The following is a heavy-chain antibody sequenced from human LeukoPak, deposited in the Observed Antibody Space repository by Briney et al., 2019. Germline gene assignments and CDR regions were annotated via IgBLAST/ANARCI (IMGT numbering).Heavy chain of an antibody. J-gene: IGHJ5*02. CDR3: AKDLGYCSSTSCYTIDP. CDR1: GFTLSSYA. Sequence: PGGSLRLSCAASGFTLSSYAMSWVRQAPGKGLEWVSAISGSGGSTYYADSVKGRFTISRDNSKNTLYLQMNSLRAEDTAVYYCAKDLGYCSSTSCYTIDPWGQGTLVTVSS. D-gene: IGHD2-2*02. V-gene: IGHV3-23*01. CDR2: ISGSGGST.